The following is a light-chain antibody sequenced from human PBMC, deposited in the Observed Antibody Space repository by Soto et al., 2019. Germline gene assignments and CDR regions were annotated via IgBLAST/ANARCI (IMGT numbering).Light chain of an antibody. J-gene: IGKJ1*01. CDR2: NAS. CDR3: QHYNSYSEA. Sequence: DIPMSKHPSTLSGSVRDRVTITCRARQTIRSWLAWYQQKPGKAPKLLIYNASTLKSGVPSRFSGSGSGTEFTLTISSLQPDDFATYYCQHYNSYSEAFGQGTKVDIK. V-gene: IGKV1-5*03. CDR1: QTIRSW.